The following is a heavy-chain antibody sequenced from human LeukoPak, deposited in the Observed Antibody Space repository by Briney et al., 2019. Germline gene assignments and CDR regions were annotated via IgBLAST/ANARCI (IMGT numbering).Heavy chain of an antibody. CDR1: GFTFSSYS. CDR2: ISSSSSYI. V-gene: IGHV3-21*01. D-gene: IGHD4-17*01. Sequence: GGSLRLSCAASGFTFSSYSMNWVRQAPGKGLEWVSSISSSSSYIYYADSVKGRFTISRDNAKNSLYLQMNSLRAEDTAVYYCARARTTVTKAFDIWGQGTMVTVSS. CDR3: ARARTTVTKAFDI. J-gene: IGHJ3*02.